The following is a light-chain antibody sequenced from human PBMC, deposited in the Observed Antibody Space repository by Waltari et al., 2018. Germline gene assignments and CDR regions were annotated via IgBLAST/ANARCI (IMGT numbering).Light chain of an antibody. CDR1: SSDVGGYNY. J-gene: IGLJ1*01. CDR2: DVS. Sequence: QSALTQPASVSGSPGQSITISCTGTSSDVGGYNYVSWYQQHPGKPPKLMIYDVSNRPAGFSSRFSGAKAGNTASLTISGLQAEDEADYYCSSYTSSSTLYVFGTGTKVTVL. V-gene: IGLV2-14*03. CDR3: SSYTSSSTLYV.